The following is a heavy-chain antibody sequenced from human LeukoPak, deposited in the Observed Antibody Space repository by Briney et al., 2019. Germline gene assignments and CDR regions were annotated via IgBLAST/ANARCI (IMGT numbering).Heavy chain of an antibody. J-gene: IGHJ4*02. CDR1: GFSVSSYY. V-gene: IGHV3-53*01. CDR2: IYSSGST. Sequence: GWSLLLFWPASGFSVSSYYISWVGHAAFQGLLWVSVIYSSGSTYYADSVKGRFTISRDNSKNTLHLQMNTLRAEDTAVYYCASRIATAGSVDYWGQGTLVTVSS. CDR3: ASRIATAGSVDY. D-gene: IGHD6-13*01.